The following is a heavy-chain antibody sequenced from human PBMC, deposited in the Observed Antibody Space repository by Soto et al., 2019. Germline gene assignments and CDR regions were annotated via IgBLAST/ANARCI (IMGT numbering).Heavy chain of an antibody. J-gene: IGHJ4*02. Sequence: QVQLVQSGAEVKKPGSSVKVSCKASGGSFSSYAISWVRQAPGQGLEWMGGIIPIFGTPSYAQKFQGRVTITADGSTSTAYMELSSLRSEDTAVYYCAREYRSSSGRFDNWGQGTLVTVSS. V-gene: IGHV1-69*01. CDR1: GGSFSSYA. D-gene: IGHD6-6*01. CDR3: AREYRSSSGRFDN. CDR2: IIPIFGTP.